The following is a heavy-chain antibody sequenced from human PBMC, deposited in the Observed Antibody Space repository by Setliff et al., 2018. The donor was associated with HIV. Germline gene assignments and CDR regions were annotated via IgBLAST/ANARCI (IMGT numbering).Heavy chain of an antibody. CDR3: ARDPDSSSFTSDY. Sequence: KTSETLSLTCTVSGGSISSGSYYWSWIRQPAGKGLEWIGRIYTSGSTNYNPSLKSRVTISVDTSKNQFSLKLSSVTAADTAVYYCARDPDSSSFTSDYWGQGTLVTVSS. V-gene: IGHV4-61*02. J-gene: IGHJ4*02. D-gene: IGHD6-13*01. CDR1: GGSISSGSYY. CDR2: IYTSGST.